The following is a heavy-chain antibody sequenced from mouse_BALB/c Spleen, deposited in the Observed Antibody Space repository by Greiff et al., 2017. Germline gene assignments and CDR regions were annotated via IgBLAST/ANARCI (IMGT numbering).Heavy chain of an antibody. D-gene: IGHD2-4*01. V-gene: IGHV1-69*01. CDR1: GYTFTDYW. CDR2: IDTSDSYT. Sequence: QVQLKQPGAELVMPGASVKMSCKASGYTFTDYWMHWVKQRPGQGLEWIGAIDTSDSYTSYNQKFKGKATLTVDESSSTAYMQLSSLTSEDSAVYYCANMITTREGFDYWGQGTTLTVSS. CDR3: ANMITTREGFDY. J-gene: IGHJ2*01.